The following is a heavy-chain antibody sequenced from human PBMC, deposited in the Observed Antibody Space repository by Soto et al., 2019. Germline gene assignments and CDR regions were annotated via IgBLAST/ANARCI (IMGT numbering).Heavy chain of an antibody. CDR2: IKQDGSEK. CDR3: ASMGYNWNDVGWFDP. J-gene: IGHJ5*02. Sequence: EVQLVESGGGLVQPGGSLRLSCAASGFTFSSYWMSWVRQAPGKGLEWVANIKQDGSEKYYVDSVKGRFTISRDNAKNSLYLQMKSLRAEDTAVYYCASMGYNWNDVGWFDPWGQGTLVTVS. D-gene: IGHD1-1*01. CDR1: GFTFSSYW. V-gene: IGHV3-7*01.